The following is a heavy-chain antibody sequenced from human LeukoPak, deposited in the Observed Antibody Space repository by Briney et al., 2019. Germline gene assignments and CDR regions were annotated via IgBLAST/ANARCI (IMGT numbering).Heavy chain of an antibody. CDR1: EFTFSTYC. CDR2: INSDGTNT. D-gene: IGHD1-26*01. Sequence: QTGGSLRLPCAASEFTFSTYCMHWVRQAPGKGLVWVSRINSDGTNTDYADSVKGRFTISRDNAKNTLYMQMNSLRVDDTAVYYCVREASGVSSSAFDVWGQGTMVTVSS. J-gene: IGHJ3*01. V-gene: IGHV3-74*01. CDR3: VREASGVSSSAFDV.